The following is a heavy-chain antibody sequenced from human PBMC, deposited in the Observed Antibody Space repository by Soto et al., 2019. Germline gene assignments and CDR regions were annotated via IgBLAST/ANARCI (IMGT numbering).Heavy chain of an antibody. J-gene: IGHJ4*02. D-gene: IGHD6-6*01. CDR3: ARDFKRYSSSPGPLEY. Sequence: ASVKVSCKASGYTFTSYYMNWLRQAPGQGLEWMGIINPGGGSTTYAQKFQGRVTMTRDTSTSTVYMQLSSLTSEDTAVYYCARDFKRYSSSPGPLEYWGQGTLVTVSS. CDR1: GYTFTSYY. V-gene: IGHV1-46*01. CDR2: INPGGGST.